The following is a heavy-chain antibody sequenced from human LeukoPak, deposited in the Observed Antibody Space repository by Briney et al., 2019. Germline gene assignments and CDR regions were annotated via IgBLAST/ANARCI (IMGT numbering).Heavy chain of an antibody. CDR1: GFTFSSYA. D-gene: IGHD3-16*02. J-gene: IGHJ4*02. Sequence: GGSLRLSCAASGFTFSSYAMSWVRQAPGKGLEWVSAISGSGGSTYYADSVKGRFTISRDNSKNTLYLQMNSLRAEDTAVYYCAKGYVWGSYRFPFGYWGQGTLVTVSS. V-gene: IGHV3-23*01. CDR3: AKGYVWGSYRFPFGY. CDR2: ISGSGGST.